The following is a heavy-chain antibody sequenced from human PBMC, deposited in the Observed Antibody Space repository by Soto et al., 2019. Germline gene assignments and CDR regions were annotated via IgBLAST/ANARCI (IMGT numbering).Heavy chain of an antibody. D-gene: IGHD6-13*01. V-gene: IGHV4-30-4*01. CDR3: ASGYSSSWNPLDY. J-gene: IGHJ4*02. CDR2: IYYSGST. CDR1: GGSISSGDYY. Sequence: SETLSLTCTVSGGSISSGDYYWSWIRQPPGKGLEWIGYIYYSGSTYYNPSLKSRVTISVDTSKNQFSLKLSSVTAADTAVYYCASGYSSSWNPLDYWGQGTLVTVSS.